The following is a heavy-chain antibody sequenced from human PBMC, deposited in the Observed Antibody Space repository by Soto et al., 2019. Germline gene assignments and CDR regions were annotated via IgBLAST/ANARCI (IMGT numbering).Heavy chain of an antibody. CDR1: GGSISSPTYY. V-gene: IGHV4-39*02. J-gene: IGHJ5*02. CDR3: ARGGFSADDESDGFDP. Sequence: QVPLQEPGPGLVKPSETLSLTCSVSGGSISSPTYYWGWVRRAPGGGPEWIGNIFYNGRTDYNPYLQSRVTISVDTSTNQFSLGFASVTAADRAVYYCARGGFSADDESDGFDPWGPGTLVTV. D-gene: IGHD5-12*01. CDR2: IFYNGRT.